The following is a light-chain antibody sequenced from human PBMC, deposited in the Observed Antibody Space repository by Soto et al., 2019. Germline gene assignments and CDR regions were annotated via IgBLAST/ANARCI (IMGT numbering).Light chain of an antibody. V-gene: IGLV1-40*01. CDR2: GNR. CDR1: SSNLGAGYD. Sequence: QSVLTQPPSVSGAPGQRVTLSCTGNSSNLGAGYDVHWYQQLPGAAPKLVIFGNRNRPSGAPERFSGSKSGTSASLAITGLQAEDEAHYYCQAYDYSLTASVFGGGTKLTVL. J-gene: IGLJ3*02. CDR3: QAYDYSLTASV.